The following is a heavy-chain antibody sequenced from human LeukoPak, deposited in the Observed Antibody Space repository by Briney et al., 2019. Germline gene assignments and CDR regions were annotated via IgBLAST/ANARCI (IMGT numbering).Heavy chain of an antibody. CDR2: ISAYNGNT. CDR1: GYTFTSYG. J-gene: IGHJ5*02. Sequence: ASVKVSCKASGYTFTSYGISWVRQAPGQGLEWMGWISAYNGNTNYAQKLQGRVTMTTDTSTSTAYMELRSLRSDDTAVYYCAREYSGYDPAPIRYWFDPWGQGTLVTVSS. CDR3: AREYSGYDPAPIRYWFDP. V-gene: IGHV1-18*01. D-gene: IGHD5-12*01.